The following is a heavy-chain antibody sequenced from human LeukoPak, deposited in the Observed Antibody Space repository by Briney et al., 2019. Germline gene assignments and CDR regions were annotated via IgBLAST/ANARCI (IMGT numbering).Heavy chain of an antibody. CDR2: LSHSGSS. D-gene: IGHD1-26*01. J-gene: IGHJ5*02. V-gene: IGHV4-38-2*02. CDR1: GYSISSGYY. CDR3: ARQMAVGATTVWFDP. Sequence: SETLSLTCTVSGYSISSGYYWDWIRQPPGKGLEWIGTLSHSGSSYYNPSLKSRVTISVDTSKNQFSLKLSSVTAADTAVYYCARQMAVGATTVWFDPWGQGTLVTVSS.